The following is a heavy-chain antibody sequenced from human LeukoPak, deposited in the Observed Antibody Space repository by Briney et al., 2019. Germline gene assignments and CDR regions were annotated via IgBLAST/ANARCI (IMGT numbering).Heavy chain of an antibody. J-gene: IGHJ3*01. V-gene: IGHV5-51*01. Sequence: KFGESLKISCKSSGYTFTKHWIAWVRQMPGKGLEWMGTIYPGDSDTTYNPSFEGQVTMSADTSINTAYLQWNNLKASDTAMYYCAKEKGIVGANLAYDLWGQGTMVTVSS. CDR1: GYTFTKHW. CDR3: AKEKGIVGANLAYDL. CDR2: IYPGDSDT. D-gene: IGHD1-26*01.